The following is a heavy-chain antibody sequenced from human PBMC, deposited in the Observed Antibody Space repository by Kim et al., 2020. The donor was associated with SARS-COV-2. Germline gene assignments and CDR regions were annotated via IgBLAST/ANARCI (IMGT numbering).Heavy chain of an antibody. CDR3: ARGRITIFGVVTEFDY. V-gene: IGHV4-31*02. Sequence: SLNSRVTISVDTSKNQFSLKLRSVTAADTAVYYCARGRITIFGVVTEFDYWGQGTLVTVSS. D-gene: IGHD3-3*01. J-gene: IGHJ4*02.